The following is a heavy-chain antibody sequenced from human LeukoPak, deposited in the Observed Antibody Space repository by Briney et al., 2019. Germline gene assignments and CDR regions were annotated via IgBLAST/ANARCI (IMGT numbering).Heavy chain of an antibody. CDR3: ARDRLYNWNDRDAFDI. J-gene: IGHJ3*02. Sequence: PSETLSLTCTVSGGSISSYYWSWIRQPAGKGLEWIGRIYTSGSTNYNPSLKSRVTMSVDTPKNQFSLKLSSVTAADTAVYYCARDRLYNWNDRDAFDIWGQGTMVTVSS. D-gene: IGHD1-1*01. V-gene: IGHV4-4*07. CDR2: IYTSGST. CDR1: GGSISSYY.